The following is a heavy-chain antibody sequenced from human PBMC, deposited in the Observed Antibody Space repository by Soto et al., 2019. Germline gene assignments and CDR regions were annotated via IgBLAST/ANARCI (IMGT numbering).Heavy chain of an antibody. CDR1: GFTFSNYA. CDR3: AKENRRGYCSGGICYGYFDY. V-gene: IGHV3-23*01. J-gene: IGHJ4*02. Sequence: EVQLLESGGGLVQPGGSLRLSCTASGFTFSNYAMSWVRQAPGKGLECVSTISGSGDSTNYADSVKGQFAISRDNSNNMLYVQMDSLRVEDTAVYYCAKENRRGYCSGGICYGYFDYWGQGTLVTVSS. D-gene: IGHD2-15*01. CDR2: ISGSGDST.